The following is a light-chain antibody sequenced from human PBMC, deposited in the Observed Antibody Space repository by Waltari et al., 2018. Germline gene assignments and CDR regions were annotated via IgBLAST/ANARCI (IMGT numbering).Light chain of an antibody. V-gene: IGLV1-47*01. CDR1: SSNIGSNY. J-gene: IGLJ2*01. CDR3: AAWDDSLSGVV. Sequence: QSVLTQPPSASGTPGQRVTISCSGSSSNIGSNYVYWYQQLPGTAPKLLIYRNNQRPSGVPDRCSGSKSGTSASLAIRGLRSEDEADYYCAAWDDSLSGVVFGGGTKLTVL. CDR2: RNN.